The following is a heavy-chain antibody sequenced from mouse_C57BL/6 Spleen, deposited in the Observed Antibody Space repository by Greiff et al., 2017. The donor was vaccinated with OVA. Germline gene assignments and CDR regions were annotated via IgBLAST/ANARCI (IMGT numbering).Heavy chain of an antibody. CDR1: GYTFTSYW. J-gene: IGHJ1*03. D-gene: IGHD1-1*01. CDR2: IYPGSGST. Sequence: VQLQQPGAELVKPGASVKMSCKASGYTFTSYWITWVKQRPGQGLEWIGDIYPGSGSTNYNEKFKSKATLTVDTSSSAAYMQLSSLTSEDSAVYYCARSGYYGSRPWYFDVWGTGTTVTVSS. CDR3: ARSGYYGSRPWYFDV. V-gene: IGHV1-55*01.